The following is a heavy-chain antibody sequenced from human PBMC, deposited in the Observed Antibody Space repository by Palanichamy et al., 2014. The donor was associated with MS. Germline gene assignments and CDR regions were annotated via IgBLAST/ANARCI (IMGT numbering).Heavy chain of an antibody. V-gene: IGHV3-33*01. D-gene: IGHD3-10*01. CDR3: ARWQGAPLYYFDY. J-gene: IGHJ4*02. CDR1: GFTFSGYG. Sequence: QVQLVESGGGVVQPGRSLRLSCAASGFTFSGYGMHWVRQAPGKGLEWVAIIWYDGSNKYYADSVKGRFTISRDNSKNTLYLQMNSLGAEDTAVYYCARWQGAPLYYFDYWGQGTLVTVSS. CDR2: IWYDGSNK.